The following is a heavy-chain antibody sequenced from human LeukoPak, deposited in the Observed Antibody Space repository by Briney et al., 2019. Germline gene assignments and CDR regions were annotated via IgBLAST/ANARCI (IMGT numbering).Heavy chain of an antibody. CDR2: IYTSGST. CDR3: ARSGSSGLLTSP. V-gene: IGHV4-61*02. Sequence: SQTLSLTCTVSGGSISSGSYYWSWIRQPAGKGLEWIERIYTSGSTNYNPSLKSRVTISVDTSKNQFSLKLSSVTAADTAVYYCARSGSSGLLTSPWGQGTLVTVSS. CDR1: GGSISSGSYY. D-gene: IGHD6-19*01. J-gene: IGHJ5*02.